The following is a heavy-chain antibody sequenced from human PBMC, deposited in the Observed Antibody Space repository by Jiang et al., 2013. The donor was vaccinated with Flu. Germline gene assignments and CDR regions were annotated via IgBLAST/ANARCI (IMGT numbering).Heavy chain of an antibody. CDR1: GYTFTRYG. CDR3: ARDGAVAAVSQAFDI. V-gene: IGHV1-18*01. J-gene: IGHJ3*02. CDR2: ISAYNGNT. D-gene: IGHD6-19*01. Sequence: GAEVKKPGASVKVSCKTSGYTFTRYGISWVRQAPGQGLEWMGWISAYNGNTNHAQKLQDRVTMTTDTSTNTAYMEVRSLRSDDTAVYFCARDGAVAAVSQAFDIWGQGTMVTVSS.